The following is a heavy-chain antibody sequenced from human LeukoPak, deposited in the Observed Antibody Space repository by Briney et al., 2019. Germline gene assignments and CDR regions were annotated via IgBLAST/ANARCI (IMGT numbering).Heavy chain of an antibody. CDR1: GHSIRSYF. CDR3: ARENSGSYREFDY. Sequence: SETLSLTCTVSGHSIRSYFWSWIRQSPGQGLEWIGNIFYNGNTNYNPSLKSRVSMSVDTSKNQFSLKLSSVTAADTAAFYCARENSGSYREFDYWGQGTLVTVSS. CDR2: IFYNGNT. V-gene: IGHV4-59*12. J-gene: IGHJ4*02. D-gene: IGHD1-26*01.